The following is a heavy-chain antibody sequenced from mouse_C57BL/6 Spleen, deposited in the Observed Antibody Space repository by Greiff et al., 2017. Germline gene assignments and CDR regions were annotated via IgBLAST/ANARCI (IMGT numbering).Heavy chain of an antibody. CDR3: SRSHYPAYYGSPDYSMAY. J-gene: IGHJ4*01. CDR2: IDPNSGGT. CDR1: GYTFTSYW. Sequence: VQLQQSGAELVKPGASVKLSCKASGYTFTSYWMHWVKQRPGRGLEWIGRIDPNSGGTKYNEKFKNKATLTVDKPSSTAYMQLSSLTSEATASYECSRSHYPAYYGSPDYSMAYWGQGTSVTVSS. D-gene: IGHD2-1*01. V-gene: IGHV1-72*01.